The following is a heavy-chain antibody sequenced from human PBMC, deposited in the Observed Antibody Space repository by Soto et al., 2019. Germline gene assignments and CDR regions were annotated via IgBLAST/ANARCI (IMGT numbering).Heavy chain of an antibody. Sequence: PGGSLRLSCAASRFTFSSYVINWLRQAPGKGLEWVSYISISSSTRYYADSVRGRFTISRDNAKNSLYLQMNSLRDEDTAVYYCARGGGFFDYWGQGTLVTVSS. CDR2: ISISSSTR. CDR3: ARGGGFFDY. J-gene: IGHJ4*02. D-gene: IGHD3-10*01. V-gene: IGHV3-48*02. CDR1: RFTFSSYV.